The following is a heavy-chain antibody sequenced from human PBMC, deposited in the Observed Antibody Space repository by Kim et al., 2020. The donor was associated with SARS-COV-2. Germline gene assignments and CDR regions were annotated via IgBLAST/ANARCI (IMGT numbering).Heavy chain of an antibody. CDR3: AREVADYGMDV. Sequence: TYYADSVKGRFTISRDNSKNTLYLQMNSLRAEDTAVYYCAREVADYGMDVWGQGTTVTVSS. V-gene: IGHV3-53*01. D-gene: IGHD6-19*01. CDR2: T. J-gene: IGHJ6*02.